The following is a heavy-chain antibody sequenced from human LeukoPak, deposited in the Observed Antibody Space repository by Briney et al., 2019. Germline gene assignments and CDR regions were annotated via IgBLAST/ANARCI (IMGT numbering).Heavy chain of an antibody. CDR2: ISGSGGST. CDR3: AKDSIKRGVTMIVVVITNFDY. Sequence: GGSLRLSCAASGFTFSSYAMSWVRQAPGKGLEWVSAISGSGGSTYYADSVKGQFTISRDNSKNTLYLQMNSLRAEDTAVYYCAKDSIKRGVTMIVVVITNFDYWGQGTLVTVSS. V-gene: IGHV3-23*01. J-gene: IGHJ4*02. CDR1: GFTFSSYA. D-gene: IGHD3-22*01.